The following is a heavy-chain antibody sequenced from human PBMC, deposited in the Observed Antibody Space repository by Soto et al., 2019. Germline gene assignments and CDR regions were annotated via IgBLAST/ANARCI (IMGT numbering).Heavy chain of an antibody. V-gene: IGHV4-59*01. CDR3: ARGAYGSGSYFQSYYDYPDLIDV. J-gene: IGHJ6*02. D-gene: IGHD3-10*01. CDR1: GGSIISYY. CDR2: IYYSGST. Sequence: SQTLSLTCTVSGGSIISYYWSWIRQPPGKGLEWIGYIYYSGSTNYNPSLKSRVTISVDTSKNQFSLKLSSVTAADTAVYYCARGAYGSGSYFQSYYDYPDLIDVRGQRTSVPVS.